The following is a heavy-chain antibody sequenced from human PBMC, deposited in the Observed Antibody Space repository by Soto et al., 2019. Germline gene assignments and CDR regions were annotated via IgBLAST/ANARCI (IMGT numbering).Heavy chain of an antibody. D-gene: IGHD6-13*01. CDR2: ISAYNGNT. V-gene: IGHV1-18*01. CDR3: ARDLGYSSSWYYYYYGMDV. Sequence: QVQLVQSGDEVKKPGASVKVSCKASGYTFTSYGISWVRQAPGQGLEWMGWISAYNGNTNYAQKLQGRLTMTTDTSTSTAYMELRSLRSDDTAVYYCARDLGYSSSWYYYYYGMDVWGQGTTVTVSS. CDR1: GYTFTSYG. J-gene: IGHJ6*02.